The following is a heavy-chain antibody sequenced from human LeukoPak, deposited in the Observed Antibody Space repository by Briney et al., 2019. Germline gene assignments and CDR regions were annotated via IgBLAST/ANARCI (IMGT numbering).Heavy chain of an antibody. Sequence: GGSLRLSCAASGFTFTSYWMSWVRQAPGKGLEWVANIKQDGGEKFCVDSVKGRFTVSRDNAKNSLYLQMNSLRAEDTAVYYCARGGRAYYDVLIGYYTSYFDYWGQGTLVTVSS. V-gene: IGHV3-7*01. D-gene: IGHD3/OR15-3a*01. J-gene: IGHJ4*02. CDR3: ARGGRAYYDVLIGYYTSYFDY. CDR1: GFTFTSYW. CDR2: IKQDGGEK.